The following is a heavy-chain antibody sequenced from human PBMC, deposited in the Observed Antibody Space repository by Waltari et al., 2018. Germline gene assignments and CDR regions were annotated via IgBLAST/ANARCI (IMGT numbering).Heavy chain of an antibody. J-gene: IGHJ4*02. Sequence: QMQLQESGPGLVKPSETLSLICTVSGGSVSRCSHYWSCIRQPPGQGLAGLGYVYVIGNTNYNPALQSRVTISRDTSKNQLSLRLPSVTAADTAMYYCARDGDSFGSPFNYWGQGTRVTVSS. CDR1: GGSVSRCSHY. CDR3: ARDGDSFGSPFNY. D-gene: IGHD3-3*01. V-gene: IGHV4-61*01. CDR2: VYVIGNT.